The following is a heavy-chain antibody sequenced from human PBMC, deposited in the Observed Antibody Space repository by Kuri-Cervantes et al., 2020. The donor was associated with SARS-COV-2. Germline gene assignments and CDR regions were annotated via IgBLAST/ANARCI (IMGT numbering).Heavy chain of an antibody. D-gene: IGHD4-17*01. CDR2: IYYSGST. Sequence: SETLSLTCTVSGGSISSSSYYWGWIRQPPGKGLEWIGSIYYSGSTYYNPSLKSRVTISVDTSKTQFSLKLSSVTAAATAVYYCAEEGSDMTAVTPGAFDIWGQGTMVTVSS. CDR1: GGSISSSSYY. J-gene: IGHJ3*02. CDR3: AEEGSDMTAVTPGAFDI. V-gene: IGHV4-39*07.